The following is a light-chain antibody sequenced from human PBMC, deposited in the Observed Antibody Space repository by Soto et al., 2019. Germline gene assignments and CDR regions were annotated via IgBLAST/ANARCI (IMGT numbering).Light chain of an antibody. CDR1: QSIGNY. J-gene: IGKJ1*01. V-gene: IGKV1-39*01. CDR2: AAS. CDR3: QQTYSDMWT. Sequence: DIQMTQSPSSLSASVGDRVTIVCRASQSIGNYLNWYQLKPVEAPKFLVYAASSLQSGVPARFSGGGSGTVFTLTISSLQPEDFATYYCQQTYSDMWTFGQGTKVDIK.